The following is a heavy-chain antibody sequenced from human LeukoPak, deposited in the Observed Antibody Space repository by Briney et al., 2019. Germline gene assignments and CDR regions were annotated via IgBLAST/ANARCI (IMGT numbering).Heavy chain of an antibody. V-gene: IGHV1-24*01. CDR2: FDPEDGET. D-gene: IGHD2-2*01. CDR3: ATDSCSSTSCYVSLAYYGMDV. CDR1: GYTLTELS. Sequence: ASVTVSCKVSGYTLTELSMHWVRQAPGKGLEWMGGFDPEDGETIYAQKLRGRVTMTEDTSTDTAYMELSSLRSEDTAVYYCATDSCSSTSCYVSLAYYGMDVWGQGTTVTVSS. J-gene: IGHJ6*02.